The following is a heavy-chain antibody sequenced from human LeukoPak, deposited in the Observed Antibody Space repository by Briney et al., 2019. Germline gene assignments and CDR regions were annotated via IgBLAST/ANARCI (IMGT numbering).Heavy chain of an antibody. CDR3: ARSADPTYYDILTGYYTGSYYFDY. V-gene: IGHV4-4*07. CDR2: IYTSGST. Sequence: SETLSLTYTVSGGSISSYYWSWIRQPAGKGLEWIGRIYTSGSTNYNPSLKSRVTMSVDTSKNQFSLKLSSVTAADTAVYYCARSADPTYYDILTGYYTGSYYFDYWGQGTLVTVSS. CDR1: GGSISSYY. J-gene: IGHJ4*02. D-gene: IGHD3-9*01.